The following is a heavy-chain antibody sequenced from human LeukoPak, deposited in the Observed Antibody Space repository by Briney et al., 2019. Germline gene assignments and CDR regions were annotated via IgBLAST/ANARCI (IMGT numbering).Heavy chain of an antibody. V-gene: IGHV3-30-3*01. Sequence: GGSLRLSCAASGFIFSSYAMHWVRQAPGKGLEWVAVISYGGDDGSNIYYADSVKGRFTISRDNSKSTLYLQMNSLRAEDTAVYYCASDSSGYHSIDYWGQGTLVTVSS. CDR1: GFIFSSYA. CDR2: ISYGGDDGSNI. CDR3: ASDSSGYHSIDY. D-gene: IGHD3-22*01. J-gene: IGHJ4*02.